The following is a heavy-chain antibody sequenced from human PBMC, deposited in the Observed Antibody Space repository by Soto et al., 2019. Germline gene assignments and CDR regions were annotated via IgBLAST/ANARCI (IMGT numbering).Heavy chain of an antibody. CDR1: GFTFSSYG. CDR3: ARDGTYDFWSGYFVRGERIGCAFDI. V-gene: IGHV3-33*01. CDR2: IWYDGSNK. J-gene: IGHJ3*02. Sequence: GGSLRLSCAASGFTFSSYGMHWVRQAPGKGLEWVAVIWYDGSNKYYADSVKGRFTISRDNSKNTLYLQMNSLRAEDTAVYYCARDGTYDFWSGYFVRGERIGCAFDIWGQGTMVTVSS. D-gene: IGHD3-3*01.